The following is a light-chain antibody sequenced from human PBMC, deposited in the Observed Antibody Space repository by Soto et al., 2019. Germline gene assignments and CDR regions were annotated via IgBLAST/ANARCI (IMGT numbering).Light chain of an antibody. CDR3: QQYGSSPFT. CDR2: GAS. Sequence: EIVLTQSPGTLSLSPGERATLSCRASQSVSSSYLVWYQQKPGQAPRLLIYGASSRATGIPDRFSGSGSGTDFILTISRLEPEDFAVYYCQQYGSSPFTFGPGTKVDIK. CDR1: QSVSSSY. V-gene: IGKV3-20*01. J-gene: IGKJ3*01.